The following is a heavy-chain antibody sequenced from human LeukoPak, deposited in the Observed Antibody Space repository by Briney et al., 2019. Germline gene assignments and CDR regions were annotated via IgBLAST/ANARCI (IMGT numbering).Heavy chain of an antibody. CDR2: IIPIFGTA. Sequence: SVKVSCKASGGTFSSYAISWVRQAPGQGLEWMGGIIPIFGTANYAQMFQGRVTITADESTSTAYMELSSLRSEDTAVYYCARDQGYYDSSGYYYVFDYWGQGTLVTVSS. CDR1: GGTFSSYA. V-gene: IGHV1-69*13. D-gene: IGHD3-22*01. J-gene: IGHJ4*02. CDR3: ARDQGYYDSSGYYYVFDY.